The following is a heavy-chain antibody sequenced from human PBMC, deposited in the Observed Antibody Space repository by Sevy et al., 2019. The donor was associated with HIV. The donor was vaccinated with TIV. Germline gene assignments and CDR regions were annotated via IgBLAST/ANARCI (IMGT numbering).Heavy chain of an antibody. V-gene: IGHV3-13*01. J-gene: IGHJ4*02. Sequence: GGSLRLSCAASGFTFNKYVMHWVRQVTGQGLEWVSSIGSAGDTYYPVSVKGRFTISRENVKNSLYLQMNDLRAGDTAVYYCARAPRDGDLYFDCWGQGTLVTVSS. D-gene: IGHD2-21*01. CDR3: ARAPRDGDLYFDC. CDR2: IGSAGDT. CDR1: GFTFNKYV.